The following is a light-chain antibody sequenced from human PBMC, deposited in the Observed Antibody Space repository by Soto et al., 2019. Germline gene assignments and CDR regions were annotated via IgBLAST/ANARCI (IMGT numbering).Light chain of an antibody. CDR2: EVT. Sequence: QSALTQPASVSGSPGQSITISCTGTSSDVGGYNYVSWYQQHPGKAPKLMIFEVTNRPSGISNRFSGSRSGNTASLTISDLQAEDEAEYYCNSYTGSNTFFFGTGTKVTVL. CDR1: SSDVGGYNY. CDR3: NSYTGSNTFF. V-gene: IGLV2-14*03. J-gene: IGLJ1*01.